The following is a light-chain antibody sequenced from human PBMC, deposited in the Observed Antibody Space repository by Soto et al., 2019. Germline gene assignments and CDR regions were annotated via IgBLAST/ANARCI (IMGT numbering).Light chain of an antibody. CDR3: CSYAGSSTYV. J-gene: IGLJ1*01. Sequence: QSVLAQPASGSGSPGQSITISCTGTSSDVGSYNLVSWYQQHPGKAPTLMIYEGNKRPSGVSNRFSGSKSGNTASLTISGLQTEDEADYYCCSYAGSSTYVFGSGTKVTVL. V-gene: IGLV2-23*01. CDR1: SSDVGSYNL. CDR2: EGN.